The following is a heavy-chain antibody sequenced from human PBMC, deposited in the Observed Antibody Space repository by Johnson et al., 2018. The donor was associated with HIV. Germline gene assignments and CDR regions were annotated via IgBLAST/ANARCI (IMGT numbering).Heavy chain of an antibody. CDR1: GFTSSNY. J-gene: IGHJ3*02. Sequence: VQLVESGGGVAQPGGSLRLSCAASGFTSSNYMSWVRQAPGKGLEWVAVISYDGSNKYYADSVKGRFTISRDNSKNTLYLQMNSLRAEDTAVYYCAKDQGKAVAAPDAFDIWGQGTMVTVSP. CDR3: AKDQGKAVAAPDAFDI. D-gene: IGHD6-19*01. CDR2: ISYDGSNK. V-gene: IGHV3-30*18.